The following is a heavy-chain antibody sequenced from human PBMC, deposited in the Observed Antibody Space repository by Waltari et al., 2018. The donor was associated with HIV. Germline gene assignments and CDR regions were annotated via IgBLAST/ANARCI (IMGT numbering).Heavy chain of an antibody. Sequence: EVQLVESGGGLVQPGGSLRLSCAASGFAFNNYWMSWVRQAPGKGLEWVANINQPGNGKYSVDSVKGRFTISRENAKNSLFLQMTSLRAEDTAVYYCARDGYSDCDVDYWGQGTLVTVSS. CDR3: ARDGYSDCDVDY. CDR2: INQPGNGK. CDR1: GFAFNNYW. D-gene: IGHD4-17*01. J-gene: IGHJ4*02. V-gene: IGHV3-7*01.